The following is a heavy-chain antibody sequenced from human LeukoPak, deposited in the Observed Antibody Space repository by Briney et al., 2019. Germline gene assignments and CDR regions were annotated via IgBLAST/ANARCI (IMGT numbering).Heavy chain of an antibody. CDR3: AREGAGRDGYNLGSAFDI. D-gene: IGHD5-24*01. CDR2: IIPIFGTA. J-gene: IGHJ3*02. Sequence: SVKVSCKASGGTFSSYAISWVRQAPGQGLEWMGGIIPIFGTANYAQKFQGGVTITADESTSTAYMELSSLRSEDTAVYYCAREGAGRDGYNLGSAFDIWGQGTMVTVSS. V-gene: IGHV1-69*13. CDR1: GGTFSSYA.